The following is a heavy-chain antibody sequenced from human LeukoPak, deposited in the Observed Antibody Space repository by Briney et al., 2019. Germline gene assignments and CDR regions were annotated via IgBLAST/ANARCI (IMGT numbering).Heavy chain of an antibody. J-gene: IGHJ4*02. Sequence: SETLSLTCTVSGGSVSSGSYYWSWIWQPPGKGLEWIGYIYYSGSTNYNPSLKSRVTISVDTSKNQFSLKLSSVTAADTAVYYCARVALFWSGTIDYWGQGTLVTVSS. D-gene: IGHD3-3*01. CDR3: ARVALFWSGTIDY. CDR2: IYYSGST. V-gene: IGHV4-61*01. CDR1: GGSVSSGSYY.